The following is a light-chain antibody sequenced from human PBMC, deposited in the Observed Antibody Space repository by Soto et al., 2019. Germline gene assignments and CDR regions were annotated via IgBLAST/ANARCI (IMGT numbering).Light chain of an antibody. V-gene: IGKV3-11*01. CDR1: QSVSSD. Sequence: EIVLTQSPATLSLSPGERATLSCRARQSVSSDLAWYQQKPGQAPRLLIYDASNRATGIPDRFSGSGSGTDFTLSISSLEPEDFAVYHCQHRSNWPRISFGQGTRLEIK. CDR2: DAS. J-gene: IGKJ5*01. CDR3: QHRSNWPRIS.